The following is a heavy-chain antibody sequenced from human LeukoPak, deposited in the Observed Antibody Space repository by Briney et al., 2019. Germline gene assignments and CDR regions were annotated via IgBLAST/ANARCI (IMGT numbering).Heavy chain of an antibody. CDR2: IYSGGST. CDR1: GFTVSSNY. CDR3: ARDRSSHGSGSYYLGY. Sequence: PGGSLRLSCAASGFTVSSNYMSWVRQAPGKGLEWVSVIYSGGSTYYADSVKGRFTISRDNSKNTLYLQMNSLRAEDTAVYYCARDRSSHGSGSYYLGYWGQGTLVTVS. D-gene: IGHD3-10*01. J-gene: IGHJ4*02. V-gene: IGHV3-66*01.